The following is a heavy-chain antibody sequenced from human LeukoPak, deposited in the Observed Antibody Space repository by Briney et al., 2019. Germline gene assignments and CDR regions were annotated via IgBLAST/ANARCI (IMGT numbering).Heavy chain of an antibody. CDR2: IWYDGGNK. J-gene: IGHJ4*02. D-gene: IGHD6-6*01. CDR1: GFTFSRHG. CDR3: ARDISSRHFDH. Sequence: GGSLRLSCAASGFTFSRHGMHWVRQAPGKGLEWVAVIWYDGGNKYYADSVKGRFTISRDNSKNTLYLQMNSLRAEDTAVYYCARDISSRHFDHLGQGTLVTVSS. V-gene: IGHV3-33*01.